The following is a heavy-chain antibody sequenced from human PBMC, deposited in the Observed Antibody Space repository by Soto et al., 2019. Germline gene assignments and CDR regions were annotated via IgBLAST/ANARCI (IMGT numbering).Heavy chain of an antibody. CDR1: GYTFTTYH. Sequence: GASVKVSCKASGYTFTTYHIHWVRQAPGQGLEWMGIINPSGGSTSYTQKFQGRVTMTRDTSTSTVYMELSSLRSEDTAVYYCARDLGGWPDYWGQGTLVTVSS. CDR3: ARDLGGWPDY. V-gene: IGHV1-46*01. J-gene: IGHJ4*02. CDR2: INPSGGST. D-gene: IGHD2-15*01.